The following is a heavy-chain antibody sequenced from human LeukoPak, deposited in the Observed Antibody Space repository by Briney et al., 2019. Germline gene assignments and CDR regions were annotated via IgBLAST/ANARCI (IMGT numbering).Heavy chain of an antibody. CDR1: GGSISSYY. D-gene: IGHD6-13*01. Sequence: SETLSLTCTVSGGSISSYYWSWIRQPPGKGLEWIGYIYYSGSTNYNPSLKSRVTISVDTSKNQFSLKLSSVTAADTAVYYCARAYSSPPDYYYYMDVWGKGTTVTVSS. V-gene: IGHV4-59*01. CDR3: ARAYSSPPDYYYYMDV. CDR2: IYYSGST. J-gene: IGHJ6*03.